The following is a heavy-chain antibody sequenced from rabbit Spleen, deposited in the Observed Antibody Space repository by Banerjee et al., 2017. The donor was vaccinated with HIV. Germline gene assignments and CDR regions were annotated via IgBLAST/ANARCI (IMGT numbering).Heavy chain of an antibody. Sequence: EHLKESGGGLVKPEGSLTVTCKASGFSFSDRDVMCWVRQAPGKGLTWIACINVVTGKSVYASWAKGRFTFSKTSSTTVTLQMTSLTAADTATYFCARDVGTYDYIDVYFDLWGPGTLVTVS. CDR2: INVVTGKS. J-gene: IGHJ4*01. D-gene: IGHD1-1*01. V-gene: IGHV1S45*01. CDR1: GFSFSDRDV. CDR3: ARDVGTYDYIDVYFDL.